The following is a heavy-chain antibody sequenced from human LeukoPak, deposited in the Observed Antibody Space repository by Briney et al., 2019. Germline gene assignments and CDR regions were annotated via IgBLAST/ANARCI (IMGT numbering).Heavy chain of an antibody. CDR3: ARLPAYCSSTSCYVDY. CDR2: ISYDGSNK. Sequence: GRSLRLSCAASGFTFSSYAMHWVRQAPGKGLGWVAVISYDGSNKYYADSVKGRLTISRDNSKNTLYLQMNSLRAEDTAVYYCARLPAYCSSTSCYVDYWGQGTLVTVSS. V-gene: IGHV3-30-3*01. CDR1: GFTFSSYA. D-gene: IGHD2-2*01. J-gene: IGHJ4*02.